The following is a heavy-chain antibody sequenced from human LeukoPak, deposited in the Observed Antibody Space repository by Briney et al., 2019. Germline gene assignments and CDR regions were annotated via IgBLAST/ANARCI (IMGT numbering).Heavy chain of an antibody. D-gene: IGHD1-20*01. V-gene: IGHV3-21*01. CDR2: ISSRSRYI. Sequence: GGSLRLSCAASGFTFSSYSMNWVRQAPGEGVEGVSSISSRSRYIYYAYSVKGRFTISRDNAKNSLYLQMHSLRAEDTAVYYCARALLLGITGTTSSDYWGQGTLVTVSS. CDR3: ARALLLGITGTTSSDY. J-gene: IGHJ4*02. CDR1: GFTFSSYS.